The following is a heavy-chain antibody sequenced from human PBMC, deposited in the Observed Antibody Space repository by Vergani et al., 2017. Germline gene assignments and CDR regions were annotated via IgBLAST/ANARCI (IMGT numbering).Heavy chain of an antibody. V-gene: IGHV1-18*01. D-gene: IGHD3-3*01. CDR2: ISAYNGNT. CDR1: GYTFTSYG. CDR3: ARGAVTYYDFWSGRGWFDP. Sequence: QVQLVQSGAEVKKPGASVKVSCKASGYTFTSYGISWVRQAPGQGLDLMGWISAYNGNTNYAQKLQGRVTMTTDTSTSTAYMELRSLRSDDTTGYYCARGAVTYYDFWSGRGWFDPWGQGTLVTVSS. J-gene: IGHJ5*02.